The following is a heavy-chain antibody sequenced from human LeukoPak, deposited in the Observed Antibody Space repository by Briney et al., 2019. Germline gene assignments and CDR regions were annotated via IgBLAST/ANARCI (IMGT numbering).Heavy chain of an antibody. Sequence: PGASLQISCKGSGSIFTSYWIGWVRQLPGKGLEWMGIIYPGDSDTRYSPSFQGQVTISADKSISTAYLQWSSLKASDTAMYYCASGPGGYSYGYSIDAFDIWGQGTMVAVSS. CDR3: ASGPGGYSYGYSIDAFDI. CDR2: IYPGDSDT. CDR1: GSIFTSYW. J-gene: IGHJ3*02. V-gene: IGHV5-51*01. D-gene: IGHD5-18*01.